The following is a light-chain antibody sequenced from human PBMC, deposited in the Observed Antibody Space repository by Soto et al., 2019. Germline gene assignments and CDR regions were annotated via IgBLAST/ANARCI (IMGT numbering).Light chain of an antibody. CDR1: QSVNGY. J-gene: IGKJ5*01. CDR3: QQYNSYPIT. CDR2: RIF. Sequence: EIVMTQSPGTLSVFPGESVTLSCRASQSVNGYLDWFQHKPGQAPRLVLKRIFIRSIGVPSRFSGSGSGTEFTLTISSLQPDDFATYYCQQYNSYPITFGQGTRLEIK. V-gene: IGKV3-15*01.